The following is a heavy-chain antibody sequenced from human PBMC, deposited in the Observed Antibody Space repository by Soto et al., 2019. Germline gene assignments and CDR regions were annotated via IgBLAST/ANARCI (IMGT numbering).Heavy chain of an antibody. CDR3: AKGKQHLERNWFDP. CDR2: ISWNSGSI. V-gene: IGHV3-9*01. CDR1: GFTFDDYA. J-gene: IGHJ5*02. Sequence: GGSLRLSCAASGFTFDDYAMDWVRQAPGKGLEWVSGISWNSGSIGYADSEKGRFTISRDNAKNSLYLQMNSLGAEDTALYYCAKGKQHLERNWFDPWGQGTLVTVSS. D-gene: IGHD6-13*01.